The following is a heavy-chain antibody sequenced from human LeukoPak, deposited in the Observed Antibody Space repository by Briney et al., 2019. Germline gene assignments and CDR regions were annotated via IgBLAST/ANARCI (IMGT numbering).Heavy chain of an antibody. CDR2: IKEDGSEK. J-gene: IGHJ4*02. CDR1: GFTFSSYW. CDR3: ARDSKWLRL. D-gene: IGHD5-12*01. V-gene: IGHV3-7*04. Sequence: GGSLRLSCAVSGFTFSSYWMSWVRQAPGKGLEWVANIKEDGSEKYYVDSVKGRFTISRGNAENSLYLQMNSLRAEDTAVYYCARDSKWLRLWGQGTLVTVYS.